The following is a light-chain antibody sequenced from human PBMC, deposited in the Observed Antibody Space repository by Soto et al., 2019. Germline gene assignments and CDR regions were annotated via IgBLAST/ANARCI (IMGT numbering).Light chain of an antibody. Sequence: EIVMTQSPATLSGSPGERVTLSCSASQSVSTNVAWYQQKPGQAPRLLLYGASTRATGLPARFSGSGSGTEFTLTISSLQSEDFAVYYCQHYHDWPPRTFGQGTKVDIK. V-gene: IGKV3-15*01. J-gene: IGKJ1*01. CDR1: QSVSTN. CDR3: QHYHDWPPRT. CDR2: GAS.